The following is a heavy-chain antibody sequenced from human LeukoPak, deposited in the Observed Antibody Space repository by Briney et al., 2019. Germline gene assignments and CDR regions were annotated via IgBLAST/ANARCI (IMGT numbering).Heavy chain of an antibody. CDR3: ARHRYFDWLFDY. CDR1: GYTFTSYG. D-gene: IGHD3-9*01. CDR2: ISAYNGNT. Sequence: ASVKVSCKASGYTFTSYGISWVRQAPGQGLEWMGWISAYNGNTNYAQKLQGRATMTTDTSTSTAYMELRSLRSDDTAVYYCARHRYFDWLFDYWGQGTLVTVSS. V-gene: IGHV1-18*01. J-gene: IGHJ4*02.